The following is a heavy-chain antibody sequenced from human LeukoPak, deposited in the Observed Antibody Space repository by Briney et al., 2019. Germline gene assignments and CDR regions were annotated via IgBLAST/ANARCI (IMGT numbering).Heavy chain of an antibody. CDR3: AAVIAAAGIFDY. J-gene: IGHJ4*02. D-gene: IGHD6-13*01. CDR1: GFTFGSYS. CDR2: ISSSSYI. V-gene: IGHV3-21*01. Sequence: GGSLRLSCAASGFTFGSYSMNWVRQAPGKGLEWVSSISSSSYIYYADSVKGRFTISRDNAKNSLYLQMNSLRAEDTAVYYCAAVIAAAGIFDYWGQGTLVTVSS.